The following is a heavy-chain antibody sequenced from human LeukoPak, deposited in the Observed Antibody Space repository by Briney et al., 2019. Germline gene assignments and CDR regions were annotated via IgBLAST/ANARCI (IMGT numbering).Heavy chain of an antibody. J-gene: IGHJ4*02. CDR2: IKQDGSEK. Sequence: GGSLRLSCAASGFTFSSYWMSWVRQAPGKGLEWVANIKQDGSEKYYVDSVKGRFTISRDNAKNSLYLQMNSLRADDTAIYYCTSKLGSSSSGYWGQGTLVTVSS. CDR1: GFTFSSYW. D-gene: IGHD6-6*01. V-gene: IGHV3-7*01. CDR3: TSKLGSSSSGY.